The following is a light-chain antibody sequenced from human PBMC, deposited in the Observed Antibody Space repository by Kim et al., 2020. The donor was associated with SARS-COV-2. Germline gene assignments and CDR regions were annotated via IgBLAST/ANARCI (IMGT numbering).Light chain of an antibody. CDR2: QDS. Sequence: SYELTQPHSVSVSPGQTASITCSGDKLGDKYACWYQQKPGQSPVLVIYQDSKRPSGIPERFSGSNSGNTATLTISGTQAMDEADYFCQAWDSSTEDVVFG. J-gene: IGLJ2*01. V-gene: IGLV3-1*01. CDR3: QAWDSSTEDVV. CDR1: KLGDKY.